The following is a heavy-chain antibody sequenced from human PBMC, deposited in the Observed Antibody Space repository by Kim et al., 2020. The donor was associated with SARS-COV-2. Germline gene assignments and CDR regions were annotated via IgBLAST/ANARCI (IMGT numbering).Heavy chain of an antibody. V-gene: IGHV3-48*02. J-gene: IGHJ6*02. Sequence: GGSLRLSCAASGFTFSSYSMNWVRQAPGKGLEWVSYISSSSSTIYYADSVKGRFTISRDNAKNSLYLQMNSLRDEDTAVYYCARDWYGACYYYYGMDVWGQGTTVTVSS. CDR3: ARDWYGACYYYYGMDV. CDR1: GFTFSSYS. D-gene: IGHD1-26*01. CDR2: ISSSSSTI.